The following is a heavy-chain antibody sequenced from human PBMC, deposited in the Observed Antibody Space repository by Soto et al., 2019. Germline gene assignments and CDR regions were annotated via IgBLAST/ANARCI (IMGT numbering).Heavy chain of an antibody. CDR1: GGTSSSYA. CDR2: IIPILDTT. Sequence: QVQVVQSGAEVKKPGSSVRVSCKASGGTSSSYAITWMRQAPGQGLEWMGGIIPILDTTDYAQKFQGRVTFTADEAKSTVNMELSSLTSEDTAVYYCASGVTTVNTRFDFWGQGTLVTVSS. V-gene: IGHV1-69*01. J-gene: IGHJ4*02. CDR3: ASGVTTVNTRFDF. D-gene: IGHD4-4*01.